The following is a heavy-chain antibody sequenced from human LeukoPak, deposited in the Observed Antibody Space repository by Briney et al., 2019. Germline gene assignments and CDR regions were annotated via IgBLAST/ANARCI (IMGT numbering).Heavy chain of an antibody. V-gene: IGHV1-69*13. CDR1: GYTFTSYG. J-gene: IGHJ6*02. D-gene: IGHD3-22*01. Sequence: ASVKVSCKASGYTFTSYGISWVRQAPGQGLEWMGGIIPIFGTANYAQKFQGRVTITADESTSTAYMELSSLRSEDAAVYHCASSTYYYDSRPYYGMDVWGQGTTVTVSS. CDR3: ASSTYYYDSRPYYGMDV. CDR2: IIPIFGTA.